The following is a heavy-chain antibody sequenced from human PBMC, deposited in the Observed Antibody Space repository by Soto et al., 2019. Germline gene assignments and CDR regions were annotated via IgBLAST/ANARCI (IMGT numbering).Heavy chain of an antibody. CDR1: GFTFSDYY. Sequence: GGSLRLSCAASGFTFSDYYMSWIRQAPGKGLEWVSYISSSSSYTNYADSVKGRFTISRDNGRKSLYLQMNRLRPDDSAVYYCARDPFGSGNNYNWAYYYYGMDVWGQGTTVTVSS. CDR3: ARDPFGSGNNYNWAYYYYGMDV. D-gene: IGHD3-10*01. CDR2: ISSSSSYT. J-gene: IGHJ6*02. V-gene: IGHV3-11*06.